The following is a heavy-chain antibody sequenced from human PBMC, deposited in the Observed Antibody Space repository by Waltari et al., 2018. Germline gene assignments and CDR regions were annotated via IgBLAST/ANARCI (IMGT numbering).Heavy chain of an antibody. D-gene: IGHD5-12*01. CDR2: MYTSGST. CDR1: GGSISSGSYY. CDR3: ARDFRWDGYVSPYAFDI. Sequence: QVQLQESGPGLVKPSQTLSLTCTVSGGSISSGSYYWSWFRQPAGKGLEWIGRMYTSGSTNDNPSLKSRVTISVDTSKNQFSLKLSSVTAADTAVYYCARDFRWDGYVSPYAFDIWGQGTMVTVSS. J-gene: IGHJ3*02. V-gene: IGHV4-61*02.